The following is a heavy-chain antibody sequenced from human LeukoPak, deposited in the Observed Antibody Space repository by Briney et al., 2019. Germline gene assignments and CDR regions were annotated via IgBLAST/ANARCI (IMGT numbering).Heavy chain of an antibody. CDR2: INPNSGGT. Sequence: GASVKVSCKASGYTFTGYYMHWVRQAPGQGLEWMGWINPNSGGTNYAQKFQGRVTMTRDTSISTAYMELSRLRSDGTAVYYCARVSPLFYYDAFDIWGQGTMVTVSS. J-gene: IGHJ3*02. CDR1: GYTFTGYY. D-gene: IGHD2-8*01. V-gene: IGHV1-2*02. CDR3: ARVSPLFYYDAFDI.